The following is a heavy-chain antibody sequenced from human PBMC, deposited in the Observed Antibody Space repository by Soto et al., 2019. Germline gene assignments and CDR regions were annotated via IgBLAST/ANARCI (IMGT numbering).Heavy chain of an antibody. CDR2: IYYSGST. J-gene: IGHJ6*02. Sequence: SETLSLTCTVSGGSISSSSYYWGWIRQPPGKGLEWIGSIYYSGSTYYNPSLKSRVTISVDTSKNQFSLKLSSVTAADTAVYYCARRHSSSYYYYGMDVWGQGTTVT. CDR1: GGSISSSSYY. D-gene: IGHD6-6*01. V-gene: IGHV4-39*01. CDR3: ARRHSSSYYYYGMDV.